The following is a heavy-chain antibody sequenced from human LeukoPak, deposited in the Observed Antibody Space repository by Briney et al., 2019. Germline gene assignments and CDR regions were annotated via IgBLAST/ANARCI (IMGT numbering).Heavy chain of an antibody. CDR2: MNPNSGNT. D-gene: IGHD3-3*01. CDR1: GYTFTSYD. V-gene: IGHV1-8*03. Sequence: GASVKVSCKASGYTFTSYDINWVRQATGQGLEWMGWMNPNSGNTGYAQKFQGRVTITRNTSISTAYMELSSLRSEDTAVYYCARGQSHRITIFGVVIKKYDAFDIWGQGTMVTVSS. J-gene: IGHJ3*02. CDR3: ARGQSHRITIFGVVIKKYDAFDI.